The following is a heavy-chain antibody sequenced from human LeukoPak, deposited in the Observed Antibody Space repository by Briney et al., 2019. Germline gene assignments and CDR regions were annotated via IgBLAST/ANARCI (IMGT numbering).Heavy chain of an antibody. CDR1: GFTFSTYA. CDR2: ISGGVGST. D-gene: IGHD3-10*01. Sequence: GGSLRLSCSASGFTFSTYAMGWARQAPGKGLEWVSGISGGVGSTYYADSVKGRFTISRDNSKNTLYLQMNSLRAEDTAVYYCAKRYYGSGNYDPLFEYWGQGTLVTVSS. CDR3: AKRYYGSGNYDPLFEY. J-gene: IGHJ4*02. V-gene: IGHV3-23*01.